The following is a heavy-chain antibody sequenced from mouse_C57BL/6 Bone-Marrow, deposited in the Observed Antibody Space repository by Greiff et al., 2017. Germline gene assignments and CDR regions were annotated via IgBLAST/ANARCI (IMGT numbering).Heavy chain of an antibody. CDR2: INPNYGTT. V-gene: IGHV1-39*01. Sequence: VQLQQSGPELVKPGASVKISCKASGYSFTDYNMNWVKQSNGQSLEWIGVINPNYGTTSYNQKFKGKATLTVYQSSSTAYMQLNSLTSEDSAVYYGARRERYDYDDAWFAYWGQGTLVTVSA. J-gene: IGHJ3*01. CDR3: ARRERYDYDDAWFAY. D-gene: IGHD2-4*01. CDR1: GYSFTDYN.